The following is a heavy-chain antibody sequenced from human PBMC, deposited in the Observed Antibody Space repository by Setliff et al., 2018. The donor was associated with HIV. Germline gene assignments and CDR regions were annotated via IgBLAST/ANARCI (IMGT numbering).Heavy chain of an antibody. CDR1: GGSISSYY. Sequence: TLSLTCTVSGGSISSYYWSWIRQPPGKGLEWIGHMYISGSTTYSPSLKSRVTLSVDTSRNQFSLNLSSVTAADTAVYYCARAINKAFDIWGQGTMVTVSS. V-gene: IGHV4-4*08. J-gene: IGHJ3*02. CDR2: MYISGST. CDR3: ARAINKAFDI.